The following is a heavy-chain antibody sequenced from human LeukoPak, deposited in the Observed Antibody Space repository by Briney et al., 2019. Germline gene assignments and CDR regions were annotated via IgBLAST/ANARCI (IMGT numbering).Heavy chain of an antibody. CDR3: ARDMWDFWSGYSGAFDI. Sequence: GRSLRLSCAASGFTYDDYAMHWVRQAPGKGREWLSGISWNSGSIGYADSVKGRFTISRDNAKNSLYLQMNSLRAEDTALYYCARDMWDFWSGYSGAFDIWGQGTMVTVSS. V-gene: IGHV3-9*01. CDR1: GFTYDDYA. CDR2: ISWNSGSI. D-gene: IGHD3-3*01. J-gene: IGHJ3*02.